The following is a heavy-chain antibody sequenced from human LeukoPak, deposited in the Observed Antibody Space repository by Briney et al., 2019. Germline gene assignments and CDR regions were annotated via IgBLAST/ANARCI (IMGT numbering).Heavy chain of an antibody. J-gene: IGHJ4*02. D-gene: IGHD3-22*01. CDR1: GFIFNNYG. Sequence: GGSLSLSCAASGFIFNNYGLVWVRQAPGKGLEWVSAISNDGGGTTYADFVKGRFSVSRDNSKNTLFLQMNSLRAEDTALYYCAKGSSGYFFDLWGQGTLVTVSS. V-gene: IGHV3-23*01. CDR2: ISNDGGGT. CDR3: AKGSSGYFFDL.